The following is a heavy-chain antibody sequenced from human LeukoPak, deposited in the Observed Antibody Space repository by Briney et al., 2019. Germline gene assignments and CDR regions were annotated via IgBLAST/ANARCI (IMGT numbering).Heavy chain of an antibody. CDR2: IHRAGRT. CDR1: GFTFSSYA. J-gene: IGHJ4*02. D-gene: IGHD3-9*01. V-gene: IGHV4-4*02. CDR3: GKTDIYFNPIDY. Sequence: SLRLSCAASGFTFSSYAMHWVRQPPEQGLEWIGEIHRAGRTRYNPSLKSRVTISMDYSKNQFSLKLTSVTAADTAIYYCGKTDIYFNPIDYWGPGSLVTVSS.